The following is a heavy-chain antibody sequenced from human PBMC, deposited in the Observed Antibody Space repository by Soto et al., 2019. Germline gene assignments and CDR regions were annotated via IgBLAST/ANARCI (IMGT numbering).Heavy chain of an antibody. CDR2: ISGSGAST. J-gene: IGHJ4*02. D-gene: IGHD2-21*01. V-gene: IGHV3-23*01. Sequence: GGSLRLSCVASGFTFSKHALAWVRQAPGKGLEWVSAISGSGASTYDSDSVKGRFVISRDNSNNTLYLQMNSLKAEDTAVYYCAKTPVVITVISAFDHWGQGTPVTVSS. CDR3: AKTPVVITVISAFDH. CDR1: GFTFSKHA.